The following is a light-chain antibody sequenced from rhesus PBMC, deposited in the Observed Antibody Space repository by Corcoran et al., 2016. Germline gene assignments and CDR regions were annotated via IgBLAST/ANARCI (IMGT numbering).Light chain of an antibody. CDR2: RAS. CDR1: PSISNW. J-gene: IGKJ3*01. CDR3: QHYGRREFT. V-gene: IGKV1-22*01. Sequence: DIQMTQSPSSLSASVGDTVTITCRASPSISNWLAWYQQKPGKAPKLVIYRASTLQTVVPSRFRGSGYGTEFTLTISSLQSEDFATYYCQHYGRREFTFGPGTKLDIK.